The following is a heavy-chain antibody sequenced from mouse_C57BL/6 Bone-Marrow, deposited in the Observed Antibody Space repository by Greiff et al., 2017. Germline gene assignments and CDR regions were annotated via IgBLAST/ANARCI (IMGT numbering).Heavy chain of an antibody. J-gene: IGHJ3*01. CDR1: GYTFTDYY. V-gene: IGHV1-26*01. Sequence: EVQLQQSGPELVKPGASVKISCKASGYTFTDYYMNWVKQSHGKSLEWIGDINPNNGGTRYNQKFKGKATVTVDKSSSTAYMELRSLTSEDSAVYYCAGWFFAYWGQGTLVTVSA. CDR3: AGWFFAY. CDR2: INPNNGGT. D-gene: IGHD2-3*01.